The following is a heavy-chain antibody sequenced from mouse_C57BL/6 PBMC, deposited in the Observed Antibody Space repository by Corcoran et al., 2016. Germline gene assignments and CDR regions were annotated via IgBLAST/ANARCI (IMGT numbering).Heavy chain of an antibody. Sequence: QIQLVQSGPELKKPGETVKISCKASGYTFTTYGMSLVKQAPGKGLKWMGWINTYSGVPTYADDFKGRFAFSLETSASTAYLQINNLKNEDTATYFCALDSSDYGFAYWGQGTLVTVSA. D-gene: IGHD3-2*02. CDR1: GYTFTTYG. J-gene: IGHJ3*01. CDR3: ALDSSDYGFAY. V-gene: IGHV9-3*01. CDR2: INTYSGVP.